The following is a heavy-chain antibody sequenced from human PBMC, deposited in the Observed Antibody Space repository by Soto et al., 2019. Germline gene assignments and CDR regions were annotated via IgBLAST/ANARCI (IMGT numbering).Heavy chain of an antibody. Sequence: GGSLRLSCAASGFTFDGYAMHWVRQAPGKGLEWVSGISWNSGSIGYADSVKGRFTISRDNAKNSLYLQMNSLRAEDTALYYCAKAPYSSGYWGQGTLVTVSS. J-gene: IGHJ4*02. CDR1: GFTFDGYA. D-gene: IGHD6-19*01. CDR3: AKAPYSSGY. CDR2: ISWNSGSI. V-gene: IGHV3-9*01.